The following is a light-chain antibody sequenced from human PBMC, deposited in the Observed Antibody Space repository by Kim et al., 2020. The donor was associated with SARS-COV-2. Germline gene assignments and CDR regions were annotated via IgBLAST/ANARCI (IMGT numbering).Light chain of an antibody. CDR1: NIGSKT. Sequence: PGKTAGITCGGDNIGSKTVQWYQQNPGQAPVLVIYYNSDRPSGIPERFSGSNSGNTATLTISRVEAGDEADYYCQVWNSNSDHPGVFGGGTKVTVL. CDR2: YNS. CDR3: QVWNSNSDHPGV. J-gene: IGLJ3*02. V-gene: IGLV3-21*04.